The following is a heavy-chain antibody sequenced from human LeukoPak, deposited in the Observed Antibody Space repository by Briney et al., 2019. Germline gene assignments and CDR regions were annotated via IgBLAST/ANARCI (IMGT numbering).Heavy chain of an antibody. CDR2: ISGSGGST. J-gene: IGHJ4*02. D-gene: IGHD3-22*01. CDR3: AKAYTYYYDSSGYYFDY. Sequence: GGSLRLSCAASGFTFSSYAMSWVRQAPGKGLEWVSAISGSGGSTYYADSVKGRFTISRDNSKNTLYLQMNSLRAEDTAVCYCAKAYTYYYDSSGYYFDYWGQGTLVTVSS. CDR1: GFTFSSYA. V-gene: IGHV3-23*01.